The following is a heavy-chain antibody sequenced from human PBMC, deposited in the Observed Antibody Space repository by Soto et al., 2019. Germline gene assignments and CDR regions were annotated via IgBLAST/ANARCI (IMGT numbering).Heavy chain of an antibody. Sequence: QVQLMQSGAEVKKPGSSVKVSCKASGGTFSTSAISWVRQAPGEGLEWVGGIMPIFATPDHAQKFQGRVTISADESTATAYLELTSLTTDDTAVYYCARDKDRQQLGGNYYYILDVWGQGTAITVSS. CDR2: IMPIFATP. J-gene: IGHJ6*02. V-gene: IGHV1-69*12. CDR3: ARDKDRQQLGGNYYYILDV. CDR1: GGTFSTSA. D-gene: IGHD3-3*02.